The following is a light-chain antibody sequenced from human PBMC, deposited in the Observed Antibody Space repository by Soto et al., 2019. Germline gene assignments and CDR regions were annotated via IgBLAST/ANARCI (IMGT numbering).Light chain of an antibody. J-gene: IGKJ1*01. Sequence: EIVLTQSPATLSLSPGERATLSCRASQRVSSYLAWYQQKPGQAPRLLIYGASNRATGIPARFSGSGSGTDFTLTSSRLEPEDFSVYYCQQRSSWPRTFGQGTKVEI. CDR1: QRVSSY. V-gene: IGKV3-11*01. CDR3: QQRSSWPRT. CDR2: GAS.